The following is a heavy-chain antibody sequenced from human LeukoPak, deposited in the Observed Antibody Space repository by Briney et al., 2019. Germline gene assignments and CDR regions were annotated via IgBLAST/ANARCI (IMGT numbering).Heavy chain of an antibody. J-gene: IGHJ4*02. D-gene: IGHD6-13*01. CDR2: ISYDGSNK. Sequence: GGSLRLSCAASGFTFSSYGMHWVRQAPGKGLEWVAVISYDGSNKYYADSVKGRFTISRDNSKNTLYLQMNSLRAEDTAVYYCAKPYGGSSWYDINYWGQGTLVTVSS. CDR1: GFTFSSYG. CDR3: AKPYGGSSWYDINY. V-gene: IGHV3-30*18.